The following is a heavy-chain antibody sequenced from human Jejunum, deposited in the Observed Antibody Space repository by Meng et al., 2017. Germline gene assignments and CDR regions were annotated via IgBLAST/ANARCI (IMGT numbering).Heavy chain of an antibody. Sequence: QITLKESGPTLVTPTQTLTLTCTFSGFSLSTSGVGVGWIRHPPGKALECLALIYWDDDKRYNPSLKNRLTITKDTSKNQVVLTMTNMDPVDTATYYCAHRLAYSTNYNVGWFDPWGQGTLVTVSS. J-gene: IGHJ5*02. CDR1: GFSLSTSGVG. D-gene: IGHD6-13*01. CDR3: AHRLAYSTNYNVGWFDP. V-gene: IGHV2-5*02. CDR2: IYWDDDK.